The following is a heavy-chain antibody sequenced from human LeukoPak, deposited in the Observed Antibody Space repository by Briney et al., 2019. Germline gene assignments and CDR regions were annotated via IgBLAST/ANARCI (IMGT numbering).Heavy chain of an antibody. Sequence: RASVKVSCKASGYTFTSYGISWVRQAPGQGLEWMGWINPNSGGTNYAQKFQGRVTMTRDTSISTAYMELSRLRSDDTAVYYCARYSSSPDWGQGTLVTVSS. CDR1: GYTFTSYG. CDR2: INPNSGGT. D-gene: IGHD6-6*01. J-gene: IGHJ4*02. V-gene: IGHV1-2*02. CDR3: ARYSSSPD.